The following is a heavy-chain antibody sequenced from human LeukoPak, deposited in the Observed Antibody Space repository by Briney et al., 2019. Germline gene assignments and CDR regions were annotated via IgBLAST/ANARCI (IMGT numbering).Heavy chain of an antibody. CDR1: GDSVSSNSAA. V-gene: IGHV6-1*01. J-gene: IGHJ5*02. D-gene: IGHD3-10*01. Sequence: SQTLSLTCAISGDSVSSNSAAWNWIRQSPSRGLEWLGRTYYRSKWYNDYAVSVKSRITINPDTSKNQFSLKLSSVTAADTAVYYCARAMVREAYSWFDPWGQGTLVTVSS. CDR2: TYYRSKWYN. CDR3: ARAMVREAYSWFDP.